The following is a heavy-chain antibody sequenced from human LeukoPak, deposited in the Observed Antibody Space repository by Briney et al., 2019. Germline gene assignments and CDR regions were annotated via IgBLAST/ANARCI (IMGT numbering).Heavy chain of an antibody. CDR1: GGSISSSSCY. D-gene: IGHD3-3*01. J-gene: IGHJ5*02. V-gene: IGHV4-39*01. CDR2: VCYSGST. CDR3: ARRAIFGVVISSLWFDP. Sequence: SETLSLTCTVSGGSISSSSCYWGWIRQPPGKGLEWIGSVCYSGSTYYNPSLKSRVTISVDTSKNQFSLKLSSVTAADTAVYYCARRAIFGVVISSLWFDPWGQGTLVTVSS.